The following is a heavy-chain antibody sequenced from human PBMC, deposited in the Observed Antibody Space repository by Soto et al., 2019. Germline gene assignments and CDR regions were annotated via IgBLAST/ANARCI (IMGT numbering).Heavy chain of an antibody. CDR1: GFTFTRYS. Sequence: GGSLRLSCAASGFTFTRYSMNWVRQAPGKGREWVSSISSTTNYIYYGDSMKGRFTISRDNAKNSLYLEMNSLRAEDTAVYYCARESEDRTSNFDYWGQGXLVTVYS. V-gene: IGHV3-21*06. J-gene: IGHJ4*02. CDR2: ISSTTNYI. CDR3: ARESEDRTSNFDY.